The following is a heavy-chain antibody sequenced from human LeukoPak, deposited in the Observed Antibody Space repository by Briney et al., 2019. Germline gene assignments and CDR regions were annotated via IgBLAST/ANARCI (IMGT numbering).Heavy chain of an antibody. J-gene: IGHJ3*02. CDR2: INPNSGGT. CDR1: GYTFTGYY. Sequence: ASVKVSCKASGYTFTGYYMHWVRQAPGHGLEWMGWINPNSGGTNYAQKFQGRVTMTRDTSISTAYMDLSRLRSDETAVYYCARHGRFYDAFGIWGQGTMVTVSS. CDR3: ARHGRFYDAFGI. D-gene: IGHD3-3*01. V-gene: IGHV1-2*02.